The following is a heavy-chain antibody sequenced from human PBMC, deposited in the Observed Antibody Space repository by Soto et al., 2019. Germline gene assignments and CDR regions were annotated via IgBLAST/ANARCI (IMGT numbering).Heavy chain of an antibody. CDR2: IYYSGRT. V-gene: IGHV4-59*01. J-gene: IGHJ4*02. CDR1: GGSINFYY. Sequence: QVQLQESGPGLVKPSETLSLTCTVSGGSINFYYWSWIRQLPGRGLEWIGYIYYSGRTNHSPSLTSPITMAVDKGNNQFSLKLSSVTAADTAVYYCARVAYYDFSSSYYTWLLYYFDNWGQGTLVTVSP. D-gene: IGHD3-3*01. CDR3: ARVAYYDFSSSYYTWLLYYFDN.